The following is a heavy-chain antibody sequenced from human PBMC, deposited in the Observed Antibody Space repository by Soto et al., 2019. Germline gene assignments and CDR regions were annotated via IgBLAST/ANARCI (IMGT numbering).Heavy chain of an antibody. CDR2: ISYDGRNK. CDR1: GFTFSRYA. Sequence: QVQLVESGGGVVRPGRSLTLSCAASGFTFSRYAMHWVRQAPGEGLEWVALISYDGRNKYYADFVRGRFTISRHDSTNTLYLQMDSLTSEDTATYFCAREAAVTTGIVYWGWGTLVCVSS. V-gene: IGHV3-30*04. D-gene: IGHD4-17*01. J-gene: IGHJ4*02. CDR3: AREAAVTTGIVY.